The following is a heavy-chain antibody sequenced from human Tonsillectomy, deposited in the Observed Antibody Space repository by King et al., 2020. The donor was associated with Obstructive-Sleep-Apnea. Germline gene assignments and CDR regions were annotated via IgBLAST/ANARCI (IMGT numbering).Heavy chain of an antibody. CDR2: ISAYNHNT. Sequence: QLVQSGAEVKKPGASVRVSCKASGYTFSNYAISWVRQAPGQGLEWLGWISAYNHNTDYAQKLQGRVSMTIDTSTTTAHMELRSLRSDDTAVYYCARDHPYQPEYSGYDWLEYWGQGTLVTVSS. CDR1: GYTFSNYA. CDR3: ARDHPYQPEYSGYDWLEY. J-gene: IGHJ4*02. V-gene: IGHV1-18*04. D-gene: IGHD5-12*01.